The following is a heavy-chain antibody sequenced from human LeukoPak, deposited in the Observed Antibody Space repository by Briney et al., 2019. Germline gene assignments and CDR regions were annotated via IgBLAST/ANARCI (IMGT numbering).Heavy chain of an antibody. CDR2: INPNGGGT. CDR3: AREGIQLQGFDY. CDR1: GYTFAGYY. D-gene: IGHD5-18*01. V-gene: IGHV1-2*02. Sequence: ASVKVSCKASGYTFAGYYMHWVRQAPGQGLEWMGWINPNGGGTNYAQKFQGRVTMTRDTSISTAYMELSRLRSDDTAVYYCAREGIQLQGFDYWGQGTLVTVSS. J-gene: IGHJ4*02.